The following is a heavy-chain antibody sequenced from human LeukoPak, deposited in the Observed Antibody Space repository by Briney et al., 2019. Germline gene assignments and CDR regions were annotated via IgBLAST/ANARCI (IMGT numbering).Heavy chain of an antibody. Sequence: SETLSLTCTVSGYSISSGYYWGWMRQPPGKGLEWIESIHHSGSTYYNPSLKSRVTISIDTSKNQFSLKLSSVTAADTAVYYCARDLIGYNWFDPWGQGTLVTVSS. CDR1: GYSISSGYY. V-gene: IGHV4-38-2*02. CDR3: ARDLIGYNWFDP. D-gene: IGHD2-21*01. CDR2: IHHSGST. J-gene: IGHJ5*02.